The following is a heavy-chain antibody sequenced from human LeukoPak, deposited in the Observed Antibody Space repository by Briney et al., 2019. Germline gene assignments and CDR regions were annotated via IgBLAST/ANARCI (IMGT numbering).Heavy chain of an antibody. D-gene: IGHD1-14*01. J-gene: IGHJ3*02. Sequence: KPSETLSLTCTVSSVSITSGGKSWSWIRQPPGKGLEWFGNIFDNEKTVYNPSLRSRLTITLDTSKSQFSLKLTSVTAADTAIYYCARVTLTTTARAFDIWGQGTMVTVSS. CDR3: ARVTLTTTARAFDI. CDR1: SVSITSGGKS. CDR2: IFDNEKT. V-gene: IGHV4-30-4*07.